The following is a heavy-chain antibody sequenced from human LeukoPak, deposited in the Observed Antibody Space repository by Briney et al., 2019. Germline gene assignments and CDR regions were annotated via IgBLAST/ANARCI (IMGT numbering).Heavy chain of an antibody. D-gene: IGHD3-22*01. CDR2: IYSGGST. CDR3: ARDDSTYYYDSSGYKFFDY. Sequence: GGSLRLSCAASGFTVSRNYMSWVRQAPGKGLEWLSLIYSGGSTYYADSVKGRFTISRDNAKNSLYLQMSSLRAEDTAVYYCARDDSTYYYDSSGYKFFDYWGQGTLVTVSS. CDR1: GFTVSRNY. J-gene: IGHJ4*02. V-gene: IGHV3-53*01.